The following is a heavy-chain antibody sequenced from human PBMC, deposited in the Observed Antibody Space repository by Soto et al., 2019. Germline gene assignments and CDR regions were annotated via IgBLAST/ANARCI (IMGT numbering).Heavy chain of an antibody. V-gene: IGHV4-39*01. Sequence: SETLSLTCTVSGGSISSSSYYWGWIRQPPGKGLEWIGSIYYSGSTYYNPSLKSRVTISVDTSKNQFSLKLSSVTAADTAVHYCARGRYYDSSGYYYGPSYFDYWGQGTLVTVSS. CDR3: ARGRYYDSSGYYYGPSYFDY. CDR1: GGSISSSSYY. D-gene: IGHD3-22*01. CDR2: IYYSGST. J-gene: IGHJ4*02.